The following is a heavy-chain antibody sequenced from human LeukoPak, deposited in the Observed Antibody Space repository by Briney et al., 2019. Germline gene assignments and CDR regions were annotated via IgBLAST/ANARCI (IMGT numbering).Heavy chain of an antibody. Sequence: GGSLRLSCAASGFTVSSNYMSWVRQAPGKELEWVSVIYSGGSTYYADSVKGRFTISRDNSKNTLYLQMNSLGAEDTAVYYCARDPPGYDFPYYFDYWGQGTLVTVSS. CDR1: GFTVSSNY. J-gene: IGHJ4*02. V-gene: IGHV3-66*01. CDR2: IYSGGST. D-gene: IGHD3-3*01. CDR3: ARDPPGYDFPYYFDY.